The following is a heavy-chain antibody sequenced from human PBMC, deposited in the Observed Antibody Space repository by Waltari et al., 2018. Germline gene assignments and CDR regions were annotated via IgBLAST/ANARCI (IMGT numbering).Heavy chain of an antibody. CDR3: ASSPLMITFGGVILLNPSTTRDSDWYFDL. V-gene: IGHV4-38-2*01. J-gene: IGHJ2*01. Sequence: QVQLVESGGGVVQPGRSLSLSCAASGFTFRSYGMHWVRQAPGKGRGWIRSSHHSGSPYYNPSLKSRVTISVDTSKNQFSLKLSSVTAADTAVYYCASSPLMITFGGVILLNPSTTRDSDWYFDLWGRGTLVTVSS. CDR2: SHHSGSP. CDR1: GFTFRSYG. D-gene: IGHD3-16*01.